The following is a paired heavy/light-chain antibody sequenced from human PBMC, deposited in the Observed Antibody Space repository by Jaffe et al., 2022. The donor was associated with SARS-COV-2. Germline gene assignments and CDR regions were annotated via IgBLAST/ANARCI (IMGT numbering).Heavy chain of an antibody. CDR2: IRSKAYGGTT. CDR3: SRERVGYSGYDYSAFDI. V-gene: IGHV3-49*03. D-gene: IGHD5-12*01. CDR1: GFTVGAYA. Sequence: EVQLVESGGGLVQPGRSLRLSCTASGFTVGAYAMRWFRQAPGKGLEWVAFIRSKAYGGTTEYAASVQGRFTLSRDDSKSIAYLQMNSLKTEDTAVYYCSRERVGYSGYDYSAFDIWGQGTMVTVSS. J-gene: IGHJ3*02.
Light chain of an antibody. CDR1: QTISNC. CDR2: AAA. J-gene: IGKJ3*01. V-gene: IGKV1-39*01. CDR3: QESCYTPSTFGPGTPFI. Sequence: DIQMTQSPSSLSASVGDRVTITCRASQTISNCLNWYQQKPGKAPKLLIYAAASLQSGVPSRFSGSGSGTDFTLTISSLQPEDFATYYCQESCYTPSTFGPGTPFIFGPGTKVDIK.